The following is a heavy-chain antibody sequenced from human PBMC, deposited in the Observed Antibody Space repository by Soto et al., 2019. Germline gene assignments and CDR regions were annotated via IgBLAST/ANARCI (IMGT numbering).Heavy chain of an antibody. Sequence: PGGSLRLPCAASGFTFSSYAMSWVRQAPGKGLEWVSAISGSGGSTYYADSVKGRFTISRDNSKNTLYLQMNSLRAEDTAVYYCAKDRRAVAGTWDAFDIWGQGTMVTVSS. CDR3: AKDRRAVAGTWDAFDI. D-gene: IGHD6-19*01. J-gene: IGHJ3*02. CDR2: ISGSGGST. V-gene: IGHV3-23*01. CDR1: GFTFSSYA.